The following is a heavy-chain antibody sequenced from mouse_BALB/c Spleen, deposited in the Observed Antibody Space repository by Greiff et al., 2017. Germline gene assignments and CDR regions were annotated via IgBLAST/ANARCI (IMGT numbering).Heavy chain of an antibody. CDR1: GFTFSSYG. D-gene: IGHD2-1*01. CDR3: ARQGGNYRYYFDY. J-gene: IGHJ2*01. V-gene: IGHV5-6*01. CDR2: ISSGGSYT. Sequence: EVQLVESGGGLVKPGGSLKLSCAASGFTFSSYGMSWVRQTPDKRLEWVATISSGGSYTYYPDSVKGRFTISRDNAKNTLYLQMSSLKSEDTAMYYCARQGGNYRYYFDYWGQGTTLTVSS.